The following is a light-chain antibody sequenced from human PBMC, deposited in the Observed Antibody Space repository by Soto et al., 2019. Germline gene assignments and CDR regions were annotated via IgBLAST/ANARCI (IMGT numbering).Light chain of an antibody. CDR3: QQHGSSPWT. V-gene: IGKV3-20*01. Sequence: EMVFTESPSTLALSPGERAMLSCRASQSVSSYLAWYQQKPGQAPRLLIYGASNRATGIPDRFSGSGSGTDFTLTISRLEPEDFAVYHCQQHGSSPWTFGQGTKVDI. CDR2: GAS. J-gene: IGKJ1*01. CDR1: QSVSSY.